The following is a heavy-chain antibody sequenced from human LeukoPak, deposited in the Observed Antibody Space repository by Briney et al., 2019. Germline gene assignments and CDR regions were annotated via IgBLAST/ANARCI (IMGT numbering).Heavy chain of an antibody. CDR2: ISGSGGST. D-gene: IGHD6-19*01. CDR1: GFTFSSYA. J-gene: IGHJ6*02. CDR3: AKERYSSAKIYYYYYGMDV. Sequence: PGGSLRLSCAASGFTFSSYAMSWVRQAPGKGLEWVSAISGSGGSTYYADSVKGRFTISRDDSKNTLYLQMNSLRAEDTAVYYCAKERYSSAKIYYYYYGMDVWGQGTTVTVSS. V-gene: IGHV3-23*01.